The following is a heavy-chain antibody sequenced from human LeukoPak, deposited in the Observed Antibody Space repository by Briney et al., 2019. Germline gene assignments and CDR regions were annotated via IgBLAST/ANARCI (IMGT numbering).Heavy chain of an antibody. CDR1: GYSISSGYY. CDR2: IYYSGST. CDR3: ARGSGYYYVDFDY. V-gene: IGHV4-38-2*02. Sequence: SETLSLTCTVSGYSISSGYYWGWIRQPPGKGLEWIGSIYYSGSTYYNPSLKSRVSISVDTSKNQFSLKLSSVTAADTALYYCARGSGYYYVDFDYWGQGTLVTASS. J-gene: IGHJ4*02. D-gene: IGHD3-22*01.